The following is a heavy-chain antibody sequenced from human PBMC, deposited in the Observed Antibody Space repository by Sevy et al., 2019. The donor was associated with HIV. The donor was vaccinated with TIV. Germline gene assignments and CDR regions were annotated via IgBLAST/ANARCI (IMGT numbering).Heavy chain of an antibody. Sequence: GGSLRLSCAASGFTFDDYAMHWIRQAPGKGLEWVSLISWDGGSTYYADSVKGRFTISRDNSKNSLYLQMNSLRAEDTALYYCAKDQSYGDYVYFDYWGHGTLVTVSS. CDR3: AKDQSYGDYVYFDY. CDR1: GFTFDDYA. CDR2: ISWDGGST. V-gene: IGHV3-43D*03. D-gene: IGHD4-17*01. J-gene: IGHJ4*01.